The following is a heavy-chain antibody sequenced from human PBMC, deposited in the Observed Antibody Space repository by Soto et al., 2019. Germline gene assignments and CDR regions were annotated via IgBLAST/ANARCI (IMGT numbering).Heavy chain of an antibody. CDR3: ARELYDGSGYYTSPNWFDP. Sequence: QVQLVQSGAEVKKPGSSVKVSCKASGGTFSSYAISWVRQAPGQGLEWMGGIIPIFGTANYAQKFQGRVTITADDSTSTDYMELSSLRTEDTAVYYCARELYDGSGYYTSPNWFDPWGQGTLVTVSS. CDR2: IIPIFGTA. V-gene: IGHV1-69*01. D-gene: IGHD3-22*01. CDR1: GGTFSSYA. J-gene: IGHJ5*02.